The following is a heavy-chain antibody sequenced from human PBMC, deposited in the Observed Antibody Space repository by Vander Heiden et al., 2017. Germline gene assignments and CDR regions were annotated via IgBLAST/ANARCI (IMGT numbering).Heavy chain of an antibody. Sequence: QVPMMESGGGVVQPGRSLTLSCAASGFTFSDYERHWVRQAQGKGLEWVAMICDDGDNKNYADSVKGRFTISRDNSENTIYLQMNSLRVDDTAVYYCARESRVDRKGDSFDIWGQGTMVTVSS. CDR3: ARESRVDRKGDSFDI. D-gene: IGHD3-16*01. CDR2: ICDDGDNK. J-gene: IGHJ3*02. V-gene: IGHV3-30*03. CDR1: GFTFSDYE.